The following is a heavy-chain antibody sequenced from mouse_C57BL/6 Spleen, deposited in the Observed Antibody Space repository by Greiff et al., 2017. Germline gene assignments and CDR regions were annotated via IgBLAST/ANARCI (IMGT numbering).Heavy chain of an antibody. CDR3: TRDYYSNYVGSFDY. J-gene: IGHJ2*01. CDR1: GFTFSSYA. Sequence: EVKLEESGEGLVKPGGSLKLSCAASGFTFSSYAMSWVRQTPEKRLEWVAYISSGGDYIYYADTVKGRFTISRDNARNTLYLQMSSLKSEDTAMYYCTRDYYSNYVGSFDYWGQGTTLTVSS. D-gene: IGHD2-5*01. V-gene: IGHV5-9-1*02. CDR2: ISSGGDYI.